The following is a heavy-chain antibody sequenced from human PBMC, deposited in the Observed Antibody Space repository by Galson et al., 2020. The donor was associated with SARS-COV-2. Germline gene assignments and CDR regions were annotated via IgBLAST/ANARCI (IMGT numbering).Heavy chain of an antibody. CDR1: GYTFTSYD. Sequence: ASVKVSCKASGYTFTSYDINWVRQATGQGLEWMGWMNPNSGNTGYAQKFQGRVTMPRNTSISTAYMELSSLRSEDTAVYYCARGVMVRGVIVVLGYYYYYMDVWGKGTTVTVSS. CDR3: ARGVMVRGVIVVLGYYYYYMDV. D-gene: IGHD3-10*01. V-gene: IGHV1-8*01. J-gene: IGHJ6*03. CDR2: MNPNSGNT.